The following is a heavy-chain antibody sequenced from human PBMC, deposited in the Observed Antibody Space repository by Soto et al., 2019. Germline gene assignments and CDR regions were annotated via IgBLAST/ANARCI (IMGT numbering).Heavy chain of an antibody. Sequence: GGSLRLSCAASGFTFSSYAMSWVRQMPGKGLEWMGIIYPGDSDTRYSSSFQGQVTISADKSTSTAYLQWRSLKTSDTAMYYCARSGAGLVNPASGTDYWGQGTLVTVSS. CDR2: IYPGDSDT. D-gene: IGHD3-10*01. J-gene: IGHJ4*02. CDR1: GFTFSSYA. CDR3: ARSGAGLVNPASGTDY. V-gene: IGHV5-51*01.